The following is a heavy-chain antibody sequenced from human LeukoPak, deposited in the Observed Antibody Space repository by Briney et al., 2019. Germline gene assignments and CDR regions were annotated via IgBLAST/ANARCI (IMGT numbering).Heavy chain of an antibody. CDR3: ARGGYSGFDPFDY. Sequence: ASVKVSCKASGYTFTSYGISWVRQAPGQGLEWMGWINPISGVTNFAQNFLGRVSMSRDTSIRTAYLDMYSLTFDDTAVFYCARGGYSGFDPFDYWGQGTLVTVSS. J-gene: IGHJ4*02. D-gene: IGHD5-12*01. CDR2: INPISGVT. CDR1: GYTFTSYG. V-gene: IGHV1-2*02.